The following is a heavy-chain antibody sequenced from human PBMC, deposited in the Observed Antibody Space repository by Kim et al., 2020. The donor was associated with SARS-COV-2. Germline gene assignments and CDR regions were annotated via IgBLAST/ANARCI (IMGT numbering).Heavy chain of an antibody. Sequence: SVKVSCKASGGTFSSYAISWVRQAPGQGLEWMGGIIPIFGTANYAQKFQGRVTITADESTSTAYMELSSLRSEDTAVYYCARSPREFITMVRGVHFDYWGQGTLVTVSS. V-gene: IGHV1-69*13. J-gene: IGHJ4*02. D-gene: IGHD3-10*01. CDR3: ARSPREFITMVRGVHFDY. CDR2: IIPIFGTA. CDR1: GGTFSSYA.